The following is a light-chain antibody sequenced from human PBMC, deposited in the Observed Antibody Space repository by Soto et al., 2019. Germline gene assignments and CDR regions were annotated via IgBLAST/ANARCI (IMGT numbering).Light chain of an antibody. CDR2: VAS. V-gene: IGKV1-17*01. J-gene: IGKJ4*01. CDR3: LQHYRYPLT. Sequence: DIQMTQSPSSLSASVGDRVTITCRASQGIGNGLGWYQQKPGKAPKSLIYVASSLQSGVPSRFSGSGSGTEFTLTISSLQPADFATYYCLQHYRYPLTFGGGTKVEIK. CDR1: QGIGNG.